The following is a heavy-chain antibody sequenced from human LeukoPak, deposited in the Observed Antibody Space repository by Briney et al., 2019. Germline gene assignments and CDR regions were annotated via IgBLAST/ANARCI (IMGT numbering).Heavy chain of an antibody. V-gene: IGHV3-33*01. Sequence: GGSLRLSCAVSGFTFSNYDMHWVRQAPGKGLEWVAVIWYDGSNKYYADSVKGRFTISRDNSKNSLYLQMNSLRAEDTAVYYCARVPRSGNHFDYWGQGTLVTVSS. CDR1: GFTFSNYD. J-gene: IGHJ4*02. D-gene: IGHD1-26*01. CDR3: ARVPRSGNHFDY. CDR2: IWYDGSNK.